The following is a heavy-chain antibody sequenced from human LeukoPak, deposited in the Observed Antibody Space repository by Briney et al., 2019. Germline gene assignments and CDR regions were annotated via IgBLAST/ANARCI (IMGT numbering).Heavy chain of an antibody. CDR3: ARDQGVDTVPRVYFDH. Sequence: GGSLRLSCAASGFTFSSYGMHWVRQAPGKGLEWVAVIWYDGSNKYYADSVKGRFTISRDNSKNTLYLQLNSLRAEDTAVYYRARDQGVDTVPRVYFDHWGQGTLVTVSS. J-gene: IGHJ4*02. CDR1: GFTFSSYG. V-gene: IGHV3-33*01. CDR2: IWYDGSNK. D-gene: IGHD5-18*01.